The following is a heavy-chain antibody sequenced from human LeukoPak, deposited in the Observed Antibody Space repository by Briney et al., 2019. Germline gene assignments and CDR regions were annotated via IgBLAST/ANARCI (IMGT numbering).Heavy chain of an antibody. V-gene: IGHV3-48*01. CDR3: VKALSITMIVVVITSDAFDI. Sequence: GGSLRLSCAASGFTFSSYSMNWVRQAPGKGLEWVSYISSGGSTIYYADSVKGRFTISRDNSKNTLYLQMSSLRAEDTAVYYCVKALSITMIVVVITSDAFDIWGQGTMVTVSS. D-gene: IGHD3-22*01. CDR2: ISSGGSTI. J-gene: IGHJ3*02. CDR1: GFTFSSYS.